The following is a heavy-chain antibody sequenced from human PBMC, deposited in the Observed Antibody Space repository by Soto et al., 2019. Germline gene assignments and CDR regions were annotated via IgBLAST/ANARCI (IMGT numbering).Heavy chain of an antibody. CDR3: ARDLRGYSYGINYYYGMDV. D-gene: IGHD5-18*01. J-gene: IGHJ6*02. V-gene: IGHV1-18*01. CDR2: ISAYNGNT. Sequence: ASVKVSCKASGYTFTSYGISWVRQAPGQGLEWMGWISAYNGNTNYAQKLQGRVTMTTDTSTSTAYMELRSLRSDDTAVYYCARDLRGYSYGINYYYGMDVWGQGTTVTVSS. CDR1: GYTFTSYG.